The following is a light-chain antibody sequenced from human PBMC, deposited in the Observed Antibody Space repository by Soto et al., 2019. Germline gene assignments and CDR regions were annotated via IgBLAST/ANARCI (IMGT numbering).Light chain of an antibody. CDR1: QSVSSN. CDR3: QQYNNWPPWT. V-gene: IGKV3-15*01. Sequence: EIVMTQSPATLSVSLGERATLSCRASQSVSSNLAWYQQKPGQAPRLLIYGASTRATGIPARFGGSGSGTEFTLTISSLQSEDFAVYYCQQYNNWPPWTFGQGTKVDIK. J-gene: IGKJ1*01. CDR2: GAS.